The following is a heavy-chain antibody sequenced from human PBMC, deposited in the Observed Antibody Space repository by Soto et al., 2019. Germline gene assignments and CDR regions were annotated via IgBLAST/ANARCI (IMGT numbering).Heavy chain of an antibody. V-gene: IGHV1-46*01. CDR2: INPSGGST. CDR1: GYTFTSYY. D-gene: IGHD5-12*01. CDR3: ARRDGYNPEGFDY. Sequence: SVKVSCKASGYTFTSYYMHWVRQAPGQGLEWMGIINPSGGSTSYAQKFQGRVTMNRDTSTSTVYVELSSLSSEDTAVYYCARRDGYNPEGFDYWGQGSLVIVSS. J-gene: IGHJ4*02.